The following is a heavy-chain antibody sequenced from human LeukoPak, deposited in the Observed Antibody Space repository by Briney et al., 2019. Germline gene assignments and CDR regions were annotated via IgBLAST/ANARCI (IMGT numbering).Heavy chain of an antibody. Sequence: SETLSLTCTVSGGSISSSSYYWGWIRQPPGKGLEWIGSIYYSGSTYYNPSLKSRVTISIDTSKNQFSLKLSSVTAADTAVYYCAREFPYGMDVWGQGTTVTVSS. J-gene: IGHJ6*02. V-gene: IGHV4-39*07. D-gene: IGHD2-21*01. CDR2: IYYSGST. CDR1: GGSISSSSYY. CDR3: AREFPYGMDV.